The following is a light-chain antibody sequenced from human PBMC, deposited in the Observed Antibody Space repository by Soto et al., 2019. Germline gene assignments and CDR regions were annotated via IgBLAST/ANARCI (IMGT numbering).Light chain of an antibody. CDR1: SSDVGAYKY. Sequence: QYALTQTPSGSGSPGQSVTISCTGTSSDVGAYKYVSWYQQYPGKAPKLMIYEVTKRPSGVPDRFSGSKSGNTASLTVSGLQAEDEADYYCTSYVGNDIWVFGGGTQLTVL. CDR2: EVT. V-gene: IGLV2-8*01. CDR3: TSYVGNDIWV. J-gene: IGLJ3*02.